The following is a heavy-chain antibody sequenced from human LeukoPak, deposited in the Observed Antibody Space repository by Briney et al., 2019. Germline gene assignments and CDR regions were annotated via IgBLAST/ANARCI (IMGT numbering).Heavy chain of an antibody. D-gene: IGHD2-8*02. J-gene: IGHJ5*02. CDR3: ARESGLGQFDP. CDR2: IYYSRST. V-gene: IGHV4-59*11. CDR1: GGSLSIHY. Sequence: SQALSLTSTVSGGSLSIHYWSWIRQPPGKGLELIGDIYYSRSTNYNPSLKSRVTISVDTSKNQFSLKLSSVTAADTAVYYCARESGLGQFDPWGQGTLVTVS.